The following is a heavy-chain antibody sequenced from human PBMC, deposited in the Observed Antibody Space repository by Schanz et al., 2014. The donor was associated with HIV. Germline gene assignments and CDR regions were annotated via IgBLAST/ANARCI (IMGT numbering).Heavy chain of an antibody. D-gene: IGHD2-21*02. CDR1: GFIFSSYG. V-gene: IGHV3-33*01. CDR2: IWYDGSKK. Sequence: QVQLVESGGGVVQPGRSLRLSCAASGFIFSSYGMHWVRQAPGKGLEWVAVIWYDGSKKYYVDSVKGRFTISRDNSKNTLYLQMNSLRAEDTAVYYCARDRMTANWKNDMDVWGQGTTVTVSS. J-gene: IGHJ6*02. CDR3: ARDRMTANWKNDMDV.